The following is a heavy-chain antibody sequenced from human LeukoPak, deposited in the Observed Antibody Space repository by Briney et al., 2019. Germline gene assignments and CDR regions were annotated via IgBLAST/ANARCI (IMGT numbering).Heavy chain of an antibody. J-gene: IGHJ4*02. D-gene: IGHD1-26*01. Sequence: GGSLRLSCAASGFTFSSYWMHWVRQAPGKGLVWVSRINSDGSSTSYADSVKGRFTISRDNAKNTLYLQMNSLKTEDTAVYYCTTAANAIVGATRRGDYWGQGTLVTVSS. CDR3: TTAANAIVGATRRGDY. CDR2: INSDGSST. CDR1: GFTFSSYW. V-gene: IGHV3-74*01.